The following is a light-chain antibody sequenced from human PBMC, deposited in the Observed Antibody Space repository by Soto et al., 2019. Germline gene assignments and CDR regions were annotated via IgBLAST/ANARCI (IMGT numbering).Light chain of an antibody. Sequence: DIQMTQPPSSLSASVEDRVTITCRASQNIKMYLSWYQQKPGKAPNLLITAASRRQSGVPARFSGSGSGTDYTLTITSLQPEDFAVYFCQQYAGSPRTFGQGTKVDIK. CDR2: AAS. CDR3: QQYAGSPRT. CDR1: QNIKMY. V-gene: IGKV1-39*01. J-gene: IGKJ1*01.